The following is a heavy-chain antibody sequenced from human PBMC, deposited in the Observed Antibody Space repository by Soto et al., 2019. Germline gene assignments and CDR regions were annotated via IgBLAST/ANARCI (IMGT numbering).Heavy chain of an antibody. CDR1: RFTFSNYA. CDR2: ISGSGGST. CDR3: EKVTQRFYSQIPLDI. J-gene: IGHJ3*02. Sequence: EVQLLESGGDLVQPGGSLRLSCAASRFTFSNYAMSWVRQAPGKGLEWVSAISGSGGSTYYADSVKGRFTISRDNSKNTLYKKMKRLTPKNTAVYYCEKVTQRFYSQIPLDIWRKGTMVTVSS. D-gene: IGHD3-3*01. V-gene: IGHV3-23*01.